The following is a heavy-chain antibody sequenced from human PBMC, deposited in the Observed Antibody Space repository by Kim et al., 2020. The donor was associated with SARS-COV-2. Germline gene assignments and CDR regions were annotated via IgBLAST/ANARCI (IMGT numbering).Heavy chain of an antibody. J-gene: IGHJ6*02. CDR3: AKDMDRVRQQHDYYYGMDV. D-gene: IGHD6-13*01. CDR2: ISYDGSNK. CDR1: GFTFSSYG. V-gene: IGHV3-30*18. Sequence: GGSLRLSCAASGFTFSSYGMHWVRQAPGKGLEWVAVISYDGSNKYYADSVKGRFTISRDNSKNTLYLQMNSLRAEDTAVYYCAKDMDRVRQQHDYYYGMDVWGQGTTVTVSS.